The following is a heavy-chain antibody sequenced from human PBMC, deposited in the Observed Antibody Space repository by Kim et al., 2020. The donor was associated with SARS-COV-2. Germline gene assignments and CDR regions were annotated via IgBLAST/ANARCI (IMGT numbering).Heavy chain of an antibody. J-gene: IGHJ6*02. CDR3: AKSILVLEAGYGMDV. D-gene: IGHD1-1*01. V-gene: IGHV3-30*18. Sequence: GGSLRLSCAASGFTFSSYGMHWVRQAPGKGLEWVAVISYDGSNKYYADSVKGRFTISRDNSKNTLYLQMNSLRAEDTAVYYCAKSILVLEAGYGMDVWGQGTTVTVSS. CDR2: ISYDGSNK. CDR1: GFTFSSYG.